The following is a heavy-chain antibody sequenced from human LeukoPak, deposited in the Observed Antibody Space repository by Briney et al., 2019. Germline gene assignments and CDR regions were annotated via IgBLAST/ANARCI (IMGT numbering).Heavy chain of an antibody. CDR3: AKDRSSGRGIWFDP. Sequence: GRSLRLSCAASGFTFSSYGMHWVRQAPGKGLEWVAVMWYGGSNKYYADSVKGRFTISRDNSKNTLYLQMNSLRAEDTAVYYCAKDRSSGRGIWFDPWGQGTLVTVSS. CDR1: GFTFSSYG. CDR2: MWYGGSNK. J-gene: IGHJ5*02. V-gene: IGHV3-30*18. D-gene: IGHD3-22*01.